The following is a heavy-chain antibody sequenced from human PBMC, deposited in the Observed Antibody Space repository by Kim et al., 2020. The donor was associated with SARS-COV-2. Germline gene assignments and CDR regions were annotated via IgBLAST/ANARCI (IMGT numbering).Heavy chain of an antibody. J-gene: IGHJ6*02. CDR1: GFTFSSYA. V-gene: IGHV3-23*01. D-gene: IGHD2-15*01. CDR3: AKGVGVVVVAATGYYGMDV. CDR2: ISGSGGST. Sequence: GGSLRLSCAASGFTFSSYAMSWVRQAPGKGLEWVSAISGSGGSTYYADSVKGRFTISRDNSKNTLYLQMNSLRAEDTAVYYCAKGVGVVVVAATGYYGMDVWGQGTTVTVSS.